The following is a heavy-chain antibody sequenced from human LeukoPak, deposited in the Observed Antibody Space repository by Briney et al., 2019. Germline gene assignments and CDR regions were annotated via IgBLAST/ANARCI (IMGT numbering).Heavy chain of an antibody. D-gene: IGHD2-15*01. J-gene: IGHJ6*03. CDR3: GRDALVGYLSFYYMDV. CDR2: ISNSGST. Sequence: PSETLSLTCTVSGGPIISHYWTWIRQSPVKGLEWIGDISNSGSTSYNPSLKSRVTISIDTSKNQFSLKLSSVTAADTAVYYCGRDALVGYLSFYYMDVWGKGARPPSP. V-gene: IGHV4-59*11. CDR1: GGPIISHY.